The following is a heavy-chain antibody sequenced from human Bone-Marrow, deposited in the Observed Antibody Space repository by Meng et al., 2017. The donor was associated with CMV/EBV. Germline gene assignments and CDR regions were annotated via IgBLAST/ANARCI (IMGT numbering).Heavy chain of an antibody. CDR1: GYTFTDYT. CDR2: INPSTGGT. D-gene: IGHD6-19*01. Sequence: ASVKVSCKASGYTFTDYTLHWVRQAPGQGLDWTGWINPSTGGTRFAPKSQARVTMTRDTSTSTVYIALSGLTSDDTAFYYCARDVSLAGADLDFWGQGTLVTVSS. J-gene: IGHJ4*02. V-gene: IGHV1-2*02. CDR3: ARDVSLAGADLDF.